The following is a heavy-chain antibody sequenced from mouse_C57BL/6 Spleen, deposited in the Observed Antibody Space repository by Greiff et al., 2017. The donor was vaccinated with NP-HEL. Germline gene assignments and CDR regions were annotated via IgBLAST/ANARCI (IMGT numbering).Heavy chain of an antibody. CDR3: ARGLLLREFDY. V-gene: IGHV1-82*01. CDR1: GYAFSSSW. Sequence: VQLQQSGPELVKPGASVKISCKASGYAFSSSWMNWVKQRPGKGLEWIGRIYPGDGDTNYNGKFKGKATLTADKSSSTAYMQLSSLTSEDSAVYFCARGLLLREFDYWGQGTTLTVSS. J-gene: IGHJ2*01. CDR2: IYPGDGDT. D-gene: IGHD1-1*01.